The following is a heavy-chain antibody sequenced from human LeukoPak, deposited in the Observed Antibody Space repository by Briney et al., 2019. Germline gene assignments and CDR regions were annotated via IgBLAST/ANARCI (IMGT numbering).Heavy chain of an antibody. V-gene: IGHV4-59*01. CDR2: IYYSGST. J-gene: IGHJ5*02. CDR3: AVTMITFGGVIVIRNNWFDP. Sequence: SETLSLTCTVSGGSISSYYWSWIRQPPGKGLEWIGYIYYSGSTNYKPSLKSRVTISVETSKNQFSLKLRSVTAADTAVYYCAVTMITFGGVIVIRNNWFDPWGQGTLVTVSS. D-gene: IGHD3-16*02. CDR1: GGSISSYY.